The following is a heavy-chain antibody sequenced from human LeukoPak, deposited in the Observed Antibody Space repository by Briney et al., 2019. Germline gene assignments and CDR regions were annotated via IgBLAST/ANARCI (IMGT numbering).Heavy chain of an antibody. D-gene: IGHD6-19*01. J-gene: IGHJ4*02. Sequence: GGSLRLSCAASGFTFSNYAMNWVRQAPGKGLEWVSAISGSGGSTDYTDSVKGRFTISRGNSNNTLYLQMNSLRAEDTAVYYCAKGSGYGSGWYYFDYWGRGTLVTVSS. CDR2: ISGSGGST. V-gene: IGHV3-23*01. CDR1: GFTFSNYA. CDR3: AKGSGYGSGWYYFDY.